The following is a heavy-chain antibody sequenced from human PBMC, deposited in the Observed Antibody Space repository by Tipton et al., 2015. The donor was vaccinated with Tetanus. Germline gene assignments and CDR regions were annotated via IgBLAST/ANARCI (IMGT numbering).Heavy chain of an antibody. Sequence: QLVQSGAEVKKPGSSVKVSCRASGGAFSSYAISWVRQAPGQGLEWMGGIIFNTANYAQKFQGRVTITADKSRSTGYMELSGLRSEDTAVYYCARAYCSGGACFGFWYYYYHGMDVWGQGTTVTVSS. CDR1: GGAFSSYA. V-gene: IGHV1-69*06. J-gene: IGHJ6*02. CDR2: IIFNTA. D-gene: IGHD2-15*01. CDR3: ARAYCSGGACFGFWYYYYHGMDV.